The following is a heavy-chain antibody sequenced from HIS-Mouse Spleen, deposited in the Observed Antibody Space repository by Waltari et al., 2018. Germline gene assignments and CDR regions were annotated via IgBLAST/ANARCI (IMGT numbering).Heavy chain of an antibody. CDR3: AREIPYSSSWYDWYFDL. CDR2: IYYSGST. Sequence: QLQLQASGQGLVKPSETLSLTCTVSGGSISSSSYYWGWIRPPPGKGLEWIGSIYYSGSTYYNPSLKSRVTISVDTSKNQFSLKLSSVTAADTAVYYCAREIPYSSSWYDWYFDLWGRGTLVTVSS. J-gene: IGHJ2*01. CDR1: GGSISSSSYY. D-gene: IGHD6-13*01. V-gene: IGHV4-39*07.